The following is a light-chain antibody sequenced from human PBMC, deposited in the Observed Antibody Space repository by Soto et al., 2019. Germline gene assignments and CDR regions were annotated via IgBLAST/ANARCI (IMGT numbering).Light chain of an antibody. V-gene: IGKV3-15*01. CDR3: QQYNNGPQT. Sequence: EIVMTQSPATLSVSPLERATLSFRASQSVSSNLAWYQQKPGQAPRLLIYGASTRATGIPARFSGSGSGTEFTLTISSLQSEDFAVYYCQQYNNGPQTFGQGTKVEI. CDR2: GAS. J-gene: IGKJ1*01. CDR1: QSVSSN.